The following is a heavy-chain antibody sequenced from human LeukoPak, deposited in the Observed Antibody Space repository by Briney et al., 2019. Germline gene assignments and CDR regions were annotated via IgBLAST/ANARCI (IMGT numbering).Heavy chain of an antibody. D-gene: IGHD3-22*01. CDR3: AKPPWDYYDSSGYYFDY. V-gene: IGHV3-30*18. CDR2: ISYDGSNK. CDR1: GFTFSSYG. Sequence: PGGSLRLSCAASGFTFSSYGMHWVRQAPGKGLEWVAVISYDGSNKYYADSVKGRFTISRDNSKNTLYLQMNSLRAEDTAVYYCAKPPWDYYDSSGYYFDYWGRGTLVTVSS. J-gene: IGHJ4*02.